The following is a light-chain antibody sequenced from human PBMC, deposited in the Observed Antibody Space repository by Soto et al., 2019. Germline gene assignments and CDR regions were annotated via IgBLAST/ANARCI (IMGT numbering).Light chain of an antibody. Sequence: EIVITQSPATLSVSPGERATLSCRASQSVSSNLAWYQQKPGQAPMLLIHGASTRATGIPVRFSGSGSVTAFTLTISSLQSEDFAVYYCQQYNNWPRTFGQGTKVEIK. J-gene: IGKJ1*01. CDR2: GAS. V-gene: IGKV3-15*01. CDR3: QQYNNWPRT. CDR1: QSVSSN.